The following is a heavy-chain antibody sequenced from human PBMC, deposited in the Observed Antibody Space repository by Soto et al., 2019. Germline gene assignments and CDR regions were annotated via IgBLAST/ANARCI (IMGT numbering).Heavy chain of an antibody. V-gene: IGHV3-48*02. D-gene: IGHD6-19*01. CDR3: ARDPSQYYGWLGFDY. Sequence: EVQLVESGGGLVQPGGSLRLSCAASGFTFSSYSMNWVRQAPGKGLEWVSYISSSSSTIYYAASVKGRFTISRDNAKNSLYLQMNSLRDEDTAVYYCARDPSQYYGWLGFDYWGQGTLVTVSS. CDR1: GFTFSSYS. CDR2: ISSSSSTI. J-gene: IGHJ4*02.